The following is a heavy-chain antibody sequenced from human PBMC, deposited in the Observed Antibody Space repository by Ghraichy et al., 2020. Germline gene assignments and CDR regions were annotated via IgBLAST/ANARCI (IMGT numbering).Heavy chain of an antibody. CDR1: GYTFIHYG. CDR3: ARDEGAVAGYFYYGMDV. CDR2: ISAYNGNT. Sequence: ASVKVSCKASGYTFIHYGISWVRQDPGQGLEWMGWISAYNGNTNYGQKLQGRVTMTTDKSTSTVYVELRSLRSDDTAIYYCARDEGAVAGYFYYGMDVWGQGTTVTVS. V-gene: IGHV1-18*01. J-gene: IGHJ6*02. D-gene: IGHD6-13*01.